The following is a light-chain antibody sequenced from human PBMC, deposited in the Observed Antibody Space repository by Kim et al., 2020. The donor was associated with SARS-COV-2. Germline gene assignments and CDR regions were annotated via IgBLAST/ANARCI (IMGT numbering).Light chain of an antibody. J-gene: IGLJ3*02. V-gene: IGLV2-14*03. CDR3: FSHTNTDTGV. CDR1: SSDVGDYGY. Sequence: GQSITCSCSGTSSDVGDYGYVSWYQQHPDKAPKLIIYGVTKRPSGVSDRFSGSKSGNTASLTISGLQAEDEADYYCFSHTNTDTGVFGGGTQLTVL. CDR2: GVT.